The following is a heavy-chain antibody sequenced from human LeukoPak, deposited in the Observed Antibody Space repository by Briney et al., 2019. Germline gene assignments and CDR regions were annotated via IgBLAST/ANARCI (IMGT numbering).Heavy chain of an antibody. Sequence: ASVKVSCKASGYTFTSYGISWVRQAPGQGLEWMGWISAYNGNTNYAQKLQGRVTMTTDTSTSTAYMELRSLRSDDTAVYYCARVGLSGIVVVPAAMALDYWGQGTLVTVSS. CDR1: GYTFTSYG. D-gene: IGHD2-2*01. J-gene: IGHJ4*02. V-gene: IGHV1-18*04. CDR3: ARVGLSGIVVVPAAMALDY. CDR2: ISAYNGNT.